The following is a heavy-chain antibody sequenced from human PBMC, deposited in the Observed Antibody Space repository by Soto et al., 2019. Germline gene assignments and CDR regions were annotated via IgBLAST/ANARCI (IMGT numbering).Heavy chain of an antibody. J-gene: IGHJ4*02. CDR1: GFTFSSYA. Sequence: GGSLRLSCAASGFTFSSYAMHWVRQAPGKGLEWVAVISYDGSNKYYADSVKGRFTISRDNSKNTLYLQMNSLRAEDTAVYYCAAGPYGDYETPFDYWGQGTLVTVSS. CDR2: ISYDGSNK. D-gene: IGHD4-17*01. CDR3: AAGPYGDYETPFDY. V-gene: IGHV3-30-3*01.